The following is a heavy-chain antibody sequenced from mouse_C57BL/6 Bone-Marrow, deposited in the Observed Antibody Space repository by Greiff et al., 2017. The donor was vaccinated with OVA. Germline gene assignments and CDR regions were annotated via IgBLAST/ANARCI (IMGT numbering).Heavy chain of an antibody. Sequence: QPPGAALVKPGASVKLSCKASGYTFTSYWMHWVKQRPGQGLEWIGMIHPNSGSTNYNEKFKSKATLTVDKSSSTAYMQLSSLTSEDSAVYYCASGGGYYAYFDYWGQGTTLTVSS. V-gene: IGHV1-64*01. D-gene: IGHD2-3*01. CDR1: GYTFTSYW. CDR2: IHPNSGST. J-gene: IGHJ2*01. CDR3: ASGGGYYAYFDY.